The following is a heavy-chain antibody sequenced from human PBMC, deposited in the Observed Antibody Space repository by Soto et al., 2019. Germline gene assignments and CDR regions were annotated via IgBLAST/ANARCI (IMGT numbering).Heavy chain of an antibody. V-gene: IGHV4-30-2*01. CDR3: ARGYGMDV. CDR2: IYHSGST. CDR1: GGSISSGGYS. Sequence: LSLTCAVSGGSISSGGYSWSWIRQPPGKGLEWIGYIYHSGSTYYNPSLKSRVTISVDRSKNQFSLKLSSVTAADTAVYYCARGYGMDVWGQGTTVTVSS. J-gene: IGHJ6*02.